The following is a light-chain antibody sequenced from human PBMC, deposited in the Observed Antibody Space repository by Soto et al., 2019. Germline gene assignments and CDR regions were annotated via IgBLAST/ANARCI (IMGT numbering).Light chain of an antibody. Sequence: DIQLTQSPSSLSASVGDRVTITCRASQSISYYLNWYQQKPGKAPKGLISAASSWQSGVPSRLSGSGSGTNFALTNSGLEPEDFATYYCQQTYSNLLSFGGGTKVEV. CDR1: QSISYY. CDR3: QQTYSNLLS. J-gene: IGKJ4*01. CDR2: AAS. V-gene: IGKV1-39*01.